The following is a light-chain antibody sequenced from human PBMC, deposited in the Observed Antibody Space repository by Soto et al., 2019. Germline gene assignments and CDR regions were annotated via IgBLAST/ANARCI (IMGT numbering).Light chain of an antibody. CDR1: QSVSTNH. Sequence: EIVLTQSPGTLSLSPGERATLSCRASQSVSTNHLAWYQVKPGQAPRLLIYGASSRATGIPDRFSGSGSGTDFTLTISRLEPEDFAVYYCQKFGDFAFGQGTKLEIK. CDR3: QKFGDFA. J-gene: IGKJ2*01. CDR2: GAS. V-gene: IGKV3-20*01.